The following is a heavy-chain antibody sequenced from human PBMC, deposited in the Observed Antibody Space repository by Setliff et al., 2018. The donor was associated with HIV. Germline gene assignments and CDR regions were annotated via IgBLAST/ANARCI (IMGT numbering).Heavy chain of an antibody. J-gene: IGHJ4*02. Sequence: PSETLSLTCTVSGGSLSSSNYYCGWIRQPPGKGLEWIGSIYYSGNTYYNPSLKSRVTISGDTSKKQFSLKLRAVTAADSAVYYCARRGRPGDFDSWGQGTLVTVSS. V-gene: IGHV4-39*01. CDR3: ARRGRPGDFDS. D-gene: IGHD7-27*01. CDR2: IYYSGNT. CDR1: GGSLSSSNYY.